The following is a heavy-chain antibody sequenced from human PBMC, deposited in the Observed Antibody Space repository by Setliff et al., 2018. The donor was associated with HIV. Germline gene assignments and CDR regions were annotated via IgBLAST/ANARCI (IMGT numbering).Heavy chain of an antibody. V-gene: IGHV4-39*01. J-gene: IGHJ6*01. D-gene: IGHD2-2*01. Sequence: SETLSLTCTVSSGSISSSSYYWGWIRQPPGKGLEWIGSIYYSGSTYYNPSLKSRVTISVDTSKNQFSLKLTSVTAADTAVYYCARGPSGRAPAPARAPHYYGLDLWGPGTTVTVSS. CDR2: IYYSGST. CDR1: SGSISSSSYY. CDR3: ARGPSGRAPAPARAPHYYGLDL.